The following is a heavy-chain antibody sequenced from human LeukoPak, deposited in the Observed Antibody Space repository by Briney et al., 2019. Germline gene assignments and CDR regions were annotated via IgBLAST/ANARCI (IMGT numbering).Heavy chain of an antibody. J-gene: IGHJ4*02. Sequence: PGGSLRLSCAASGFTFSSYAMSWVRQAPGKVLEWVSAISGSGGSTYYADSVKGRFTISRDNSKNTLYLQMNSLRAEDTAVYYCAKDQWDWAMAPTDYWGQGTLVTVSS. CDR1: GFTFSSYA. CDR2: ISGSGGST. D-gene: IGHD3/OR15-3a*01. CDR3: AKDQWDWAMAPTDY. V-gene: IGHV3-23*01.